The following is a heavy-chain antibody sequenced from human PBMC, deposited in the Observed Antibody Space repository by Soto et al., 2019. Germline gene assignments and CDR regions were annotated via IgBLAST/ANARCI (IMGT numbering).Heavy chain of an antibody. CDR1: GFTFSSYS. CDR2: ISSSSSYI. V-gene: IGHV3-21*01. J-gene: IGHJ4*02. D-gene: IGHD6-13*01. Sequence: VGSLRLSCAASGFTFSSYSMNWVRQAPGKGLEWVSSISSSSSYIYYADSVKGRFTISRDNAKNSLYLQMNSLRAEDTAVYYCARGRIAAAALDYWGQGTLVTVSS. CDR3: ARGRIAAAALDY.